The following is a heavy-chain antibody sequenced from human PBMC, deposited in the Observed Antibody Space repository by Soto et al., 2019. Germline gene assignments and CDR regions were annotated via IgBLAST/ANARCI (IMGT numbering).Heavy chain of an antibody. V-gene: IGHV1-18*01. D-gene: IGHD6-13*01. CDR2: ISAYNGNT. CDR3: ARVGSAAGRINWFDP. Sequence: QVHLVQSGAEVKKPGASVKVSCKASAYTFTNFAISWVRQAPGQGLEWMGWISAYNGNTNYAQKLQGRVTMTTDTFTSTAYMELRSLRPDDTAVYYCARVGSAAGRINWFDPWGQGTLVTVSS. J-gene: IGHJ5*02. CDR1: AYTFTNFA.